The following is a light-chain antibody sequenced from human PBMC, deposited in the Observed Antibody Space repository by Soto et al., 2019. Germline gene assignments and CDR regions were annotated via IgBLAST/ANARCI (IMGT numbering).Light chain of an antibody. V-gene: IGLV2-14*03. CDR3: ASHTFYNTWV. J-gene: IGLJ3*02. CDR1: SSDFSVYNY. CDR2: DVS. Sequence: QSVLTQPAAVSGSPGQSITISCTGTSSDFSVYNYVSWFQQHPGKAPKLIIFDVSNRPSGISNRFSGSKSGNTASLTISGLQAEDEGDYYCASHTFYNTWVFGGGTQLTVL.